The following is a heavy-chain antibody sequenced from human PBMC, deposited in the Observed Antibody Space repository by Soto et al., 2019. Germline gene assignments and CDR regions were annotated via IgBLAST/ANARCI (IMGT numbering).Heavy chain of an antibody. J-gene: IGHJ4*02. D-gene: IGHD6-13*01. Sequence: SETLSLTCTVSGGSISSGGYYWSWIRQHPGKGLEWIGYIYYSGSTYYNPSLKSRVTISVDTSKNQFSLKLSSVTAADTAVYYCARDERWFEQQLALDYWGQGTLVTVSS. CDR2: IYYSGST. V-gene: IGHV4-31*03. CDR3: ARDERWFEQQLALDY. CDR1: GGSISSGGYY.